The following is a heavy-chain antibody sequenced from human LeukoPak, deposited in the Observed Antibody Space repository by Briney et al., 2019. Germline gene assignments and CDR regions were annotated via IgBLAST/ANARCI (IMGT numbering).Heavy chain of an antibody. V-gene: IGHV3-48*01. J-gene: IGHJ4*02. CDR2: ISRSSATM. CDR1: GFTFSTYS. CDR3: ARATYYDGSGYSADY. Sequence: GGSLRLSCAASGFTFSTYSMNWVRQAPGKGLEWVSYISRSSATMYYADSVKGRFTISRDNAKNPLYLQMNSLRAEDTAVYYCARATYYDGSGYSADYWGQGALVTVSS. D-gene: IGHD3-22*01.